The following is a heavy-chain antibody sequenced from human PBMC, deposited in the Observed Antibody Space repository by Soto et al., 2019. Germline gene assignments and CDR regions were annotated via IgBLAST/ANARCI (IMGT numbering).Heavy chain of an antibody. CDR3: TSQTIPYSSSGYYYYGMDV. CDR2: IRSKANSYAT. J-gene: IGHJ6*02. V-gene: IGHV3-73*01. Sequence: GGSLRRSCAASGFTFSGSAMHWVRQASGKGLEWVGRIRSKANSYATAYAASVKGRFTISRDDSKNTAYLQMNSLKTEDTAVYYCTSQTIPYSSSGYYYYGMDVWGQGTTVTVSS. CDR1: GFTFSGSA. D-gene: IGHD6-6*01.